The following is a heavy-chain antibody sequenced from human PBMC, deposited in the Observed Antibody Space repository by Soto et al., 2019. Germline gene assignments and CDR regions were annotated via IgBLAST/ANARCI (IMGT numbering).Heavy chain of an antibody. D-gene: IGHD2-2*01. Sequence: PGGSLRLSCAASGFTFSDYYISWIRQAPGKGLEWVSYISSSGSTIYYADSVKGRFTISRDNAKNSLYLQMNSLRAEDTAVYYCARSVVPAAMEEYYFDYWGQGNMVTVYS. V-gene: IGHV3-11*01. J-gene: IGHJ4*02. CDR3: ARSVVPAAMEEYYFDY. CDR1: GFTFSDYY. CDR2: ISSSGSTI.